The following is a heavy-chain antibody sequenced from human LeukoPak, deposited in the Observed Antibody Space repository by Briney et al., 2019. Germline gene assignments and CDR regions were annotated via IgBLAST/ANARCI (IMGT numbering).Heavy chain of an antibody. Sequence: GGSLRLSCAASGFTFSSYGMHWVRQAPGKGLEWVAFIRYDGSNKYYADSVKGRFTISRDNSKNMLYLQMNSLRAEDTAIYYCAKVGGYYDSSGPLGGFDYWGQGALVTVSS. D-gene: IGHD3-22*01. CDR3: AKVGGYYDSSGPLGGFDY. CDR1: GFTFSSYG. V-gene: IGHV3-30*02. CDR2: IRYDGSNK. J-gene: IGHJ4*02.